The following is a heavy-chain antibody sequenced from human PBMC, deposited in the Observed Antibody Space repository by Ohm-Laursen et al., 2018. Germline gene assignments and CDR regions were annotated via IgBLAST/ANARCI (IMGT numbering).Heavy chain of an antibody. CDR3: ARDLTFDY. CDR1: GFTFSDYY. Sequence: SLRLSCAASGFTFSDYYMSWIRQAPGKWLAWVSHISSSGSTIYYAHSVKGRFTISRDNAKNSLYLQMKGLRAEDTAVYFCARDLTFDYWGQGTLVTVSS. CDR2: ISSSGSTI. D-gene: IGHD4/OR15-4a*01. J-gene: IGHJ4*02. V-gene: IGHV3-11*01.